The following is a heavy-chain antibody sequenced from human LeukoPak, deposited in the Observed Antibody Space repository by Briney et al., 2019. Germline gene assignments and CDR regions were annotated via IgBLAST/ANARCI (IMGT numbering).Heavy chain of an antibody. D-gene: IGHD1-26*01. CDR2: ISPSGSST. V-gene: IGHV1-46*01. CDR1: GYTFTSYY. Sequence: GASVKVSCKASGYTFTSYYVHWVRQAPGQGLEWMGIISPSGSSTIYAQKFQGRVTMTRDMSTSTDYMELSSLRSEDTAVYYCARDNSVGDYAWWFDPWGQGTLVTVSS. J-gene: IGHJ5*02. CDR3: ARDNSVGDYAWWFDP.